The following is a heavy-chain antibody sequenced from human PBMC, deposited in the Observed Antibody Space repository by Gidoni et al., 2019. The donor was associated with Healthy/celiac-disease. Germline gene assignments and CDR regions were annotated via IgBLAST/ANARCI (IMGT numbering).Heavy chain of an antibody. J-gene: IGHJ4*02. CDR1: GFTFSSYG. CDR2: ISYDGSNK. CDR3: AKDLGPHYYDILTGYDGGFDY. V-gene: IGHV3-30*18. Sequence: QVQLVESGGGVVQPGRSLSLSCAASGFTFSSYGMHWVRPAPGKGLEWVAVISYDGSNKYYADSVKGRFTISRDNSKNTLYLQMNSLRAEDTAVYYCAKDLGPHYYDILTGYDGGFDYWGQGTLVTVSS. D-gene: IGHD3-9*01.